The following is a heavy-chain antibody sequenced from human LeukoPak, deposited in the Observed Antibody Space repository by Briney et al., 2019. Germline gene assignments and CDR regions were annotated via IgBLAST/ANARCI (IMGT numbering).Heavy chain of an antibody. J-gene: IGHJ6*03. CDR1: GYSISSGYY. V-gene: IGHV4-38-2*02. CDR2: IYTSGST. Sequence: SATLSLTCTVSGYSISSGYYWGWIRQPRGKGLEWIGSIYTSGSTNYNPSLKSRVTMSVDTSKNQFSLKLSSVTAADTAVYYCARNYYYYMDVWGKGTTVTISS. CDR3: ARNYYYYMDV.